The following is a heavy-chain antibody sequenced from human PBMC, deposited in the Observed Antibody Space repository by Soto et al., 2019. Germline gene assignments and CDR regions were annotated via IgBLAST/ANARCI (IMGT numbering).Heavy chain of an antibody. D-gene: IGHD2-2*01. CDR3: ARGRVSCSSASCYFYYGMDV. V-gene: IGHV1-18*04. Sequence: ASVKVSCKASGYTFSSDGISWVRQAPGQGLEWMGWISACNGNTNYAQKLQGRVTMTTDTSTSTAYMELRSLTSDDTAVYYCARGRVSCSSASCYFYYGMDVWGQGTTVTVSS. J-gene: IGHJ6*02. CDR1: GYTFSSDG. CDR2: ISACNGNT.